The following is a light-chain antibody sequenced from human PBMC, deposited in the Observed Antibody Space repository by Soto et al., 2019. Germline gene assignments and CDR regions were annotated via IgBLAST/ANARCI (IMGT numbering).Light chain of an antibody. CDR3: CSYAGSTTRVQ. CDR2: EVS. V-gene: IGLV2-14*01. Sequence: QSALTQPASVSGSPGQSITISCTGTSSDVDTYKYVSWYQQHPGKAPKLMIYEVSYRPSGVSDRFSGSKSGNTASLTISGLRAEDEADYYCCSYAGSTTRVQFGGGTKVTVL. J-gene: IGLJ2*01. CDR1: SSDVDTYKY.